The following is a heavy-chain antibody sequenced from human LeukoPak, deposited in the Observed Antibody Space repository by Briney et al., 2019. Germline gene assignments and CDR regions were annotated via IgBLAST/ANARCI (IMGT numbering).Heavy chain of an antibody. J-gene: IGHJ6*02. V-gene: IGHV4-30-4*01. CDR2: IYYSGST. CDR3: ARVKGYYDSSGPMGDYYGMDV. CDR1: GGSISSGDYY. D-gene: IGHD3-22*01. Sequence: PSETLSLTCTVSGGSISSGDYYWSWIRQPPGKGLEWIGYIYYSGSTYYNPSLKSRVTISVDTSKNQFSLKLSSVTAADTAVYYCARVKGYYDSSGPMGDYYGMDVWGQGTTVTVSS.